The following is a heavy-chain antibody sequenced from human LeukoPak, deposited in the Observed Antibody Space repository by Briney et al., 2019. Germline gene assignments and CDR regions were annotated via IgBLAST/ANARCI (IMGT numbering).Heavy chain of an antibody. V-gene: IGHV3-7*03. CDR1: GFTFSSYW. Sequence: GGSLRLSCADSGFTFSSYWMNWARQAAGKGLEWVASINHNGNVNYYVDSVKGRFTISRDNAKNSLYLQMSNLRAEDTAVYFCARGGGLDVWGQGATVTVSS. J-gene: IGHJ6*02. CDR3: ARGGGLDV. D-gene: IGHD3-16*01. CDR2: INHNGNVN.